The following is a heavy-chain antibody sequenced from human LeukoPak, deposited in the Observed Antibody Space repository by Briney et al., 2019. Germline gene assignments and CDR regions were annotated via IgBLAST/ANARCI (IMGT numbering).Heavy chain of an antibody. D-gene: IGHD1-26*01. J-gene: IGHJ4*02. V-gene: IGHV1-69*06. CDR2: IIPIFGTA. Sequence: ASVKVSCKASGGTFSSYAISWVRQAPGQGLEWMGGIIPIFGTANYAQKFQGRVTITADKSTSTAYMELSSLRSEDTAVYYCARGRWELRQAFDYWGQGTLVTVSS. CDR1: GGTFSSYA. CDR3: ARGRWELRQAFDY.